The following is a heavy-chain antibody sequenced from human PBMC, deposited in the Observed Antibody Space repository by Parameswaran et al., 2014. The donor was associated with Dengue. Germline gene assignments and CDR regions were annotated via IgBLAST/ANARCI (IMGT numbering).Heavy chain of an antibody. Sequence: WVRQAPGQGLEWMGWINTNTGNPTYAQGFTGRFVFSLDTSVSTAYLQISSLKAEDTAVYYCARKGSPYYYYGMDVWGQGTTVTVSS. CDR2: INTNTGNP. D-gene: IGHD2-15*01. CDR3: ARKGSPYYYYGMDV. J-gene: IGHJ6*02. V-gene: IGHV7-4-1*02.